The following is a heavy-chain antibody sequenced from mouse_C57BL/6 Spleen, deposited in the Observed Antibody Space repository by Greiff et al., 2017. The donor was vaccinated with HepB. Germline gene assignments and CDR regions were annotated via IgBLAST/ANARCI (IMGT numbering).Heavy chain of an antibody. CDR3: ARDTRLGGAMDY. V-gene: IGHV5-4*01. Sequence: EVHLVESGGGLVKPGGSLKLSCAASGFTFSSYAMSWVRQTPEKRLEWVATISDGGSYTYYPDNVKGRFTISRDNAKNNLYLQMSHLKSEDTAMYYCARDTRLGGAMDYWGQGTSVTVSS. D-gene: IGHD1-1*02. CDR2: ISDGGSYT. J-gene: IGHJ4*01. CDR1: GFTFSSYA.